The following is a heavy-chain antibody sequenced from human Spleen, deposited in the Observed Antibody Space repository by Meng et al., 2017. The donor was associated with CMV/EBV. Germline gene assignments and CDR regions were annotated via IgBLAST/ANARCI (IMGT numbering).Heavy chain of an antibody. CDR2: ISSSSSYI. D-gene: IGHD4-17*01. V-gene: IGHV3-21*01. CDR3: ARAWRPVTKGNDAFDI. Sequence: ELTFSSHNMNWVSQAPGGGLEWVSSISSSSSYIYYADSVKGRFTISRDNAKNSLYLQMNSLRAEDTAVYYCARAWRPVTKGNDAFDIWGQGTMVTVSS. J-gene: IGHJ3*02. CDR1: ELTFSSHN.